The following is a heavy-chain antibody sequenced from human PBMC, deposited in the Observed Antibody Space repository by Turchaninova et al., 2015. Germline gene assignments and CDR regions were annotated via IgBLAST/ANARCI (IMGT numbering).Heavy chain of an antibody. J-gene: IGHJ4*02. CDR1: GGSISSGPFY. Sequence: QVQLQESGPGLVKPSQTLSLTCTVSGGSISSGPFYWSWIRQHPGNGLEWIGSIYDSGSTYYNPSLKSRLTLSVDTSKNQFSLKLSSGTAADTAVYYCARGPTVTTYFDYWGQGTLVTVSS. CDR2: IYDSGST. V-gene: IGHV4-31*03. D-gene: IGHD4-17*01. CDR3: ARGPTVTTYFDY.